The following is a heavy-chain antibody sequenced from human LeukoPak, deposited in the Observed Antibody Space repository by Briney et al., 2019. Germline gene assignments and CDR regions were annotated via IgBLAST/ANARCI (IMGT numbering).Heavy chain of an antibody. Sequence: ASVKVSCKASGYTFTSYGISWVRQAPGQGLEWMGWISAYNGNTNYAQKLQGRVTMTTDTSTSTAYMELRSLRSDDTAVYYCARDLTMIVVVGGSFDYWGQGTLVTVSS. J-gene: IGHJ4*02. CDR3: ARDLTMIVVVGGSFDY. D-gene: IGHD3-22*01. CDR2: ISAYNGNT. CDR1: GYTFTSYG. V-gene: IGHV1-18*01.